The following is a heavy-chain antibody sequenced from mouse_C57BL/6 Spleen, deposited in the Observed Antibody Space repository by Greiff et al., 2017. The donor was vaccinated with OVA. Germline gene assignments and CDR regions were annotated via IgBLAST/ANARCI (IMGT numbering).Heavy chain of an antibody. D-gene: IGHD1-1*01. CDR1: GFSLTSYG. J-gene: IGHJ4*01. CDR3: ARPYYYGSSYPYAMDY. Sequence: QVQLQQSGPGLVQPSQSLSITCTVSGFSLTSYGVHWVRQSPGKGLEWLGVIWSGGSTDYNAAFISRLSISKDNSKSQVFFKMNSLQADDTAIYYCARPYYYGSSYPYAMDYWGQGTSVTVSS. V-gene: IGHV2-2*01. CDR2: IWSGGST.